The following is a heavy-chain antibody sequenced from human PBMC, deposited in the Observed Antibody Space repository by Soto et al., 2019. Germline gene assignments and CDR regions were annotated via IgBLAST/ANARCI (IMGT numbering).Heavy chain of an antibody. V-gene: IGHV1-18*04. Sequence: QVQLVQSGSEVKKPGASVNVSCKAFGYTFPSYGFSWVRQVPGQGLEWLGWICAFNGDTQYAQTMKGRLTVTTDTSTTTVHMELRSLTPAGTAVYYCTREAGWQRMVPYDWGQGTLVSVS. D-gene: IGHD6-25*01. CDR1: GYTFPSYG. J-gene: IGHJ4*02. CDR2: ICAFNGDT. CDR3: TREAGWQRMVPYD.